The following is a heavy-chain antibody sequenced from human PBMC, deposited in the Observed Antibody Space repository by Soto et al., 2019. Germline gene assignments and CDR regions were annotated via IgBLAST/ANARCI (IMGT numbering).Heavy chain of an antibody. Sequence: EVQLVESGGGLIQPGGSLRLSCAASGFTVSSNYMSWVRQAPGKGLEWVSVIYSGGSTYYADSVKGRFTISRDNSKNTLYLQMNSLRAEDTAVYYCAREGIVVDYYYGMDVWGQGPTVTVSS. D-gene: IGHD2-15*01. CDR1: GFTVSSNY. J-gene: IGHJ6*02. CDR3: AREGIVVDYYYGMDV. V-gene: IGHV3-53*01. CDR2: IYSGGST.